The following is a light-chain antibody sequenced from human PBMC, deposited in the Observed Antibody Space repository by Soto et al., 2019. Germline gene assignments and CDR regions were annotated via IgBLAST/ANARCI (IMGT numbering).Light chain of an antibody. J-gene: IGLJ3*02. CDR3: AAWDDGLNGVV. V-gene: IGLV1-44*01. Sequence: QSVLTQPPSVSGPPGQSITISCSGSTSSIGSNTVSWYQQIPGTAPKLLIYSDNERPSGVPDRFSGSKSGTSASLAISGLQAEDEADYHCAAWDDGLNGVVFGGGTKLTVL. CDR2: SDN. CDR1: TSSIGSNT.